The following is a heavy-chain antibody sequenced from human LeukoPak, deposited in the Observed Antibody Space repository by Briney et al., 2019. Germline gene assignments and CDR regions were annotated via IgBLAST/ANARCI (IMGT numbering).Heavy chain of an antibody. CDR2: ICSSGSTI. CDR3: ARTIAAAGTGGYYYYGMDV. Sequence: PGGSLRLSCAASGFPFSSYEMNWVRQAPGKGLEWVSYICSSGSTIYYADSVKGRFTISRDNAKNSLYLQMNSLRAEDTAVYYCARTIAAAGTGGYYYYGMDVWGQGTTVTVSS. J-gene: IGHJ6*02. V-gene: IGHV3-48*03. D-gene: IGHD6-13*01. CDR1: GFPFSSYE.